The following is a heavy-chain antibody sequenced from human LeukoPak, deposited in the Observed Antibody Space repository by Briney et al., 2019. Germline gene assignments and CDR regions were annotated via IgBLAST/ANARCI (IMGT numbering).Heavy chain of an antibody. J-gene: IGHJ4*02. V-gene: IGHV3-30*03. CDR2: ISNDGSNK. Sequence: PGGSLRLSCAASGFTFSSYGIHWVRQAPGKGLEWVAVISNDGSNKYYADSVKGRFTISRDNAKNTLYLQMNSLRAEDTAVYYCVRRVGDYWGQGTLVTVSS. CDR1: GFTFSSYG. D-gene: IGHD3-10*01. CDR3: VRRVGDY.